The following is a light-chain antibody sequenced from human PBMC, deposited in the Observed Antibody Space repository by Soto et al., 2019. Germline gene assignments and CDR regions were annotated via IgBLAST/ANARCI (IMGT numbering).Light chain of an antibody. CDR1: QSVSSY. CDR3: QQYNNWPPIP. CDR2: GAS. Sequence: EVVLKQSPATLSLSPGERATLSCRASQSVSSYLAWYQQKPGQAPRLIIYGASTRSTGIPARFSGSGSGTEFTLTISSLQSEDFAVYYCQQYNNWPPIPFGQGTRLEV. V-gene: IGKV3-15*01. J-gene: IGKJ5*01.